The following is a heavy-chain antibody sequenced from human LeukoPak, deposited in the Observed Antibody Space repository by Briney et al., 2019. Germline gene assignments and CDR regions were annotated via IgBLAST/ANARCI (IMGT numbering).Heavy chain of an antibody. V-gene: IGHV4-4*07. CDR2: IYTSGST. CDR1: GGSISSYY. CDR3: ARVGGVRVDPGVSPKWYFDL. J-gene: IGHJ2*01. D-gene: IGHD3-10*01. Sequence: SETLSLTCTVSGGSISSYYWSWIRQPAGKGLEWIGRIYTSGSTNYNPSLKSRVTMSVDTSKNQFSLKLSSVTAADTAVYYCARVGGVRVDPGVSPKWYFDLWGRGAVVTVSS.